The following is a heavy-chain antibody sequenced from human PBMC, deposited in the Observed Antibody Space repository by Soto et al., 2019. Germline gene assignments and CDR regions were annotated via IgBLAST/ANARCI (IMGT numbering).Heavy chain of an antibody. CDR2: IYHSGST. J-gene: IGHJ4*02. V-gene: IGHV4-38-2*01. CDR3: ARGGYGSVPFDY. Sequence: TSETLSLTCAVSGYSISSGYYWGWIRQPPGKGLEWIGSIYHSGSTYYNPSPKSRVTISVDTSKNQFSLKLSSVTAADTAVYYCARGGYGSVPFDYWGQGTLATVSS. D-gene: IGHD3-10*01. CDR1: GYSISSGYY.